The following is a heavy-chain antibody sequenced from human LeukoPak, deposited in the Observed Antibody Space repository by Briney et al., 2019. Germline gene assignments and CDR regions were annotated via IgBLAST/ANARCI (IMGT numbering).Heavy chain of an antibody. CDR1: GLSFGDYA. CDR3: TTLMRHCSGGSCYSGVSGRYYFDS. J-gene: IGHJ4*02. D-gene: IGHD2-15*01. V-gene: IGHV3-49*04. Sequence: GGSLRLSSTSSGLSFGDYAISWVRQAPGKGLEWVSLIRYKAVGETTEFAASVKGRCSVSRDDSKNIAFLQLDSLKTEDTAVYFCTTLMRHCSGGSCYSGVSGRYYFDSWGQGTLVTVSS. CDR2: IRYKAVGETT.